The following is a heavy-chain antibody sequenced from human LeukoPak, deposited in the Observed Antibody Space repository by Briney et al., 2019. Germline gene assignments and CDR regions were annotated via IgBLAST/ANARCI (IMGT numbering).Heavy chain of an antibody. J-gene: IGHJ3*02. CDR3: ARHGEGDGYNFGAFDI. V-gene: IGHV4-30-4*01. CDR1: GGSISSGDYY. CDR2: IYYSGST. D-gene: IGHD5-24*01. Sequence: SETLSLTCTVSGGSISSGDYYWSWIRQPPGKGLEWIGYIYYSGSTYYNPSLKSRVTISVDTSKNQFSLKLSSVTAADTAVYYCARHGEGDGYNFGAFDIWGQGTMVTVSS.